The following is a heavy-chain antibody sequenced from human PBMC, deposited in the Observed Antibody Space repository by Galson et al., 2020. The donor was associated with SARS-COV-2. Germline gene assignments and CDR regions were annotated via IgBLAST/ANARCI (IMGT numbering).Heavy chain of an antibody. Sequence: SQTLSLTCTVSGGSISGYYWSWIRQPPGKGLEWIGYIYYSGSTRYNPSLDSRVTISLDMSKNLFSLKLSSVTASDTAVYYCARDSGWTRPIDSWGQGTLVTVYS. J-gene: IGHJ4*02. CDR2: IYYSGST. CDR3: ARDSGWTRPIDS. V-gene: IGHV4-59*01. D-gene: IGHD3-10*01. CDR1: GGSISGYY.